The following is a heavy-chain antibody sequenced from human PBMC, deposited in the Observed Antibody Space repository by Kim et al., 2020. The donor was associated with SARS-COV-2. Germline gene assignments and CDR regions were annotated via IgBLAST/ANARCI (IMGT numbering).Heavy chain of an antibody. Sequence: GGSLRLSCAASGFTFSSYGMHWVRQAPGKGLEWVAVISYDGSNKYYADSVKGRFTISRDNSKNTLYLQMNSLRAEDTAVYYCARDLTYGFGEFLTHLYYYYGMDVWGQGTTVTVSS. D-gene: IGHD3-10*01. CDR3: ARDLTYGFGEFLTHLYYYYGMDV. CDR2: ISYDGSNK. V-gene: IGHV3-33*05. J-gene: IGHJ6*02. CDR1: GFTFSSYG.